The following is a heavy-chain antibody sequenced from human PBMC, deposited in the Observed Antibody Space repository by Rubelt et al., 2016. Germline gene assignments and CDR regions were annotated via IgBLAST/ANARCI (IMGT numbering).Heavy chain of an antibody. CDR1: GYTFTRYY. CDR3: AKLRYSTSWDDDRERGLDV. Sequence: VQLVQSGAEVKKPGASVKVSCKASGYTFTRYYMHWVRQAPGQGLEWMGWINTKTGNQSYAPGFTGRFVFSLDPSVSEAYLQITSLRAEDAGTYYCAKLRYSTSWDDDRERGLDVWGQGTTVTVSS. D-gene: IGHD2-2*01. CDR2: INTKTGNQ. J-gene: IGHJ6*02. V-gene: IGHV7-4-1*02.